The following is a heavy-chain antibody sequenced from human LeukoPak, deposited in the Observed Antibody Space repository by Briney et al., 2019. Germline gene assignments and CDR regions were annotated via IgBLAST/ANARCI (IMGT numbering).Heavy chain of an antibody. CDR2: INPSGGST. CDR1: RYTFTSYY. D-gene: IGHD3-9*01. Sequence: EASVKVSCKTSRYTFTSYYIHWVRQAAGQGLEWMGIINPSGGSTTYAQKFQGRLTMTSATSTSTVYMELSSLRSEDTAVYYCARSAAYYNEADIWGQGTMVIVSS. CDR3: ARSAAYYNEADI. J-gene: IGHJ3*02. V-gene: IGHV1-46*01.